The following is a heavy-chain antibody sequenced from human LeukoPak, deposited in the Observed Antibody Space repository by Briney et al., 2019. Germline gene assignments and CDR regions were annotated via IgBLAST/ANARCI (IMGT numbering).Heavy chain of an antibody. CDR3: ASDHRADAYYYYGMDV. Sequence: GESLRLSCAASGFTSSSYGMHWVRQAPGKGLEWVAVIWYDGCNKYYADSVKGRFTISRDNSKNTLYLQMNSLRAEDTAVYYCASDHRADAYYYYGMDVWGQGTPVTVSS. V-gene: IGHV3-33*01. D-gene: IGHD6-19*01. J-gene: IGHJ6*02. CDR2: IWYDGCNK. CDR1: GFTSSSYG.